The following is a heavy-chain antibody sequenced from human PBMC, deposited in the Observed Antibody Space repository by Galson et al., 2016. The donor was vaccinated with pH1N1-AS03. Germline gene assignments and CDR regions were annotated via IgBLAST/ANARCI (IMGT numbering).Heavy chain of an antibody. D-gene: IGHD3-22*01. V-gene: IGHV4-59*11. CDR3: AREQYDSDKSGYYYDH. J-gene: IGHJ5*02. CDR1: GGSLSGHY. Sequence: SETLSLTCTVSGGSLSGHYWSWFRQPPGKGLEWIGYIYYTGATNYGPSFKSRVSVSLGASENQFSLRLNSVTAADTAVYFCAREQYDSDKSGYYYDHWGQGALVTVSA. CDR2: IYYTGAT.